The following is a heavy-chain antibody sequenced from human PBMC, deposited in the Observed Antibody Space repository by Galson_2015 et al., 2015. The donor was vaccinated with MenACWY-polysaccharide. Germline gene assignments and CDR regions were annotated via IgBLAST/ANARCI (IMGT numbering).Heavy chain of an antibody. CDR1: GFSLSNYW. CDR2: MNSDGGWI. J-gene: IGHJ5*01. CDR3: VRDIPTTVTDSQVFDS. Sequence: SLRLSCAASGFSLSNYWMHWVRQAPGKGLVWVSRMNSDGGWIQYADSVKGRFTMSRDNAKNTLYLQMNSLRAEDSAVYFCVRDIPTTVTDSQVFDSWGQGTLVSVSS. D-gene: IGHD4-17*01. V-gene: IGHV3-74*03.